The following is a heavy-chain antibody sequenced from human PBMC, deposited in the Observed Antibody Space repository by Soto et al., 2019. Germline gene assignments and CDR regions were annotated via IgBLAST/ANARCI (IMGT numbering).Heavy chain of an antibody. Sequence: LRLSCAASGFSFSGYNMNWVRQAPGKGLEWVSSISGDSNYIYYADSVQGRFTISRDNAKNSVYLQMNSLRGEDTAVYYCARVVYFDRSAYGLWGQGTMVTVSS. CDR2: ISGDSNYI. CDR3: ARVVYFDRSAYGL. J-gene: IGHJ3*01. CDR1: GFSFSGYN. D-gene: IGHD3-22*01. V-gene: IGHV3-21*01.